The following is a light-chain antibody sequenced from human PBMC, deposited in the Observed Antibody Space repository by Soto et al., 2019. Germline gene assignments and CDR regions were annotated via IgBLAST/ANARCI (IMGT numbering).Light chain of an antibody. J-gene: IGKJ1*01. V-gene: IGKV3-20*01. CDR3: QQYGSSPRT. CDR2: GAS. CDR1: QSVSSSF. Sequence: EIELTQSPGTLSLSPGERATLSCRASQSVSSSFLAWYQQKPGQAPRLLIYGASSRATGIPDRFSGSGSGTDFPLTISRPEPEDFAVYYCQQYGSSPRTFGQGTKVEIK.